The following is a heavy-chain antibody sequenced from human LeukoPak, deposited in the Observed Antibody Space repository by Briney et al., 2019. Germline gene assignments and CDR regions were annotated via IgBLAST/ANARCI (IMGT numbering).Heavy chain of an antibody. D-gene: IGHD7-27*01. V-gene: IGHV4-61*02. CDR1: GGSISSGSYD. J-gene: IGHJ6*03. Sequence: PSETLSLTCTVSGGSISSGSYDWSWIRQPAGKGLEWIGRISTSGTTNYNPSLKSRVTISVDTSKNQFSLNLSSVTAADTAVYYCARDSHWGPFMDVWGKGTTVTISS. CDR3: ARDSHWGPFMDV. CDR2: ISTSGTT.